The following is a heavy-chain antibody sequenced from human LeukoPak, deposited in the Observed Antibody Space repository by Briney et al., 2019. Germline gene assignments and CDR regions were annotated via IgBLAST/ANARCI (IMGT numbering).Heavy chain of an antibody. J-gene: IGHJ4*02. CDR3: AKVVRGVNWYYFDY. CDR2: ISGSGGST. D-gene: IGHD3-10*01. CDR1: GFTFSSYA. V-gene: IGHV3-23*01. Sequence: GGSLRLSCAASGFTFSSYAMSWVRQAPGKGLEWVSAISGSGGSTYYADSVRGRFTISRDNSKNTLYLQMNSLRAEDTAVYYCAKVVRGVNWYYFDYWGQGTLVTVSS.